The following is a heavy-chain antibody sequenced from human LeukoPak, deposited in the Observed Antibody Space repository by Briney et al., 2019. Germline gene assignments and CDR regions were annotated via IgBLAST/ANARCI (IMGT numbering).Heavy chain of an antibody. CDR2: TSSSSSYI. V-gene: IGHV3-21*01. CDR3: ARAGSGYWDDY. CDR1: GFTFSSYS. D-gene: IGHD3-22*01. J-gene: IGHJ4*02. Sequence: GGSLRLSCAASGFTFSSYSMNWVRRAPGKGLEWASSTSSSSSYIYYADSVKGRFTISRDNAKNSLYLQMNSLRAEDTAVYYCARAGSGYWDDYWGQGTLVTVSS.